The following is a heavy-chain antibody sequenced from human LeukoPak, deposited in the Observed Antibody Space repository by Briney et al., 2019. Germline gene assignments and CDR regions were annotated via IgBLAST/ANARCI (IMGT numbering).Heavy chain of an antibody. CDR3: AKGMVPGFDP. J-gene: IGHJ5*02. V-gene: IGHV3-23*01. CDR1: GVTFNNYV. CDR2: ICGSGGST. D-gene: IGHD2-15*01. Sequence: GGSLRLSCAASGVTFNNYVMSWGREAPGEGLEWLSRICGSGGSTYSADSVKGRFTISRDNSKNTLYLQLNSLRAEDTAVYYCAKGMVPGFDPWGQGTLVTVSS.